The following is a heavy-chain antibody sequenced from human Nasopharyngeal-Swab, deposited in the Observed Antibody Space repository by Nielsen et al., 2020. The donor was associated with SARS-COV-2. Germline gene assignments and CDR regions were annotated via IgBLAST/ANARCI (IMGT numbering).Heavy chain of an antibody. CDR3: ARESLHYYGSGSYYNVLDY. Sequence: SDTLSLPCPVSGGSISSFYWSWIRQPAGKGLEWIGRIYTSGSTNYNPSLKSRVTMSVDTSKNQFSLKLSSVTAADTAVYYCARESLHYYGSGSYYNVLDYWGQGTLVTVSS. CDR2: IYTSGST. J-gene: IGHJ4*02. D-gene: IGHD3-10*01. V-gene: IGHV4-4*07. CDR1: GGSISSFY.